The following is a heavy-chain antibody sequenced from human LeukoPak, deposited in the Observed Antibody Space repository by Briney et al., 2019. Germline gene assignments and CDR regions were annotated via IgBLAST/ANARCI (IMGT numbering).Heavy chain of an antibody. Sequence: GGSLRLSCAASGFTYSSYGMNWVRQAPGKGLEWVSYISDSSSTIYYADSVKGRLTISRDNAKNSLYLQMNSLRAEDTAVYYCARWGATGYGDYWGQGTLVTVSS. CDR2: ISDSSSTI. V-gene: IGHV3-48*03. CDR3: ARWGATGYGDY. J-gene: IGHJ4*02. CDR1: GFTYSSYG. D-gene: IGHD3-9*01.